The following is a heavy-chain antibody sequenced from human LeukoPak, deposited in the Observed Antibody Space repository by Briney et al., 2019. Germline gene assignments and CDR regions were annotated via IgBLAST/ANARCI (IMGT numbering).Heavy chain of an antibody. CDR1: GFTFNKYW. D-gene: IGHD2-15*01. V-gene: IGHV3-30*18. J-gene: IGHJ3*02. CDR3: AKRGYCRGGTCFSHDAFDI. Sequence: GGSLRLSCAASGFTFNKYWMTWVRQAPGKGLEWVAVISYDGGNISYTDSVKGRFTISRDNSKNTLYLQMNSLRAEDTAVYYCAKRGYCRGGTCFSHDAFDIWGQGTMVTVSS. CDR2: ISYDGGNI.